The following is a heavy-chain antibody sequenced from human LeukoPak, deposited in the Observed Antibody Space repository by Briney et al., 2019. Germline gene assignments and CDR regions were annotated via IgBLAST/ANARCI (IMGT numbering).Heavy chain of an antibody. CDR1: GFTFSSYW. Sequence: GGSLRLSCAASGFTFSSYWMSWVRQAPGKGLEWVANIKQDGSEKYYVDSVKGRFTISRDNAKNPLYLQMNSLRAEDTAVYYCAREGRGWYIYYYYMDVWGKGTTVTVSS. CDR3: AREGRGWYIYYYYMDV. CDR2: IKQDGSEK. D-gene: IGHD6-19*01. J-gene: IGHJ6*03. V-gene: IGHV3-7*01.